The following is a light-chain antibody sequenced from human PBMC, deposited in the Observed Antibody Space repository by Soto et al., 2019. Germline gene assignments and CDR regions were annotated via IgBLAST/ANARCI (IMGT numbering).Light chain of an antibody. CDR2: DAS. J-gene: IGKJ1*01. CDR1: QSVINF. CDR3: QQRGDWPPT. V-gene: IGKV3-11*01. Sequence: EIVLTQSPATLSLSPGERATLSCGASQSVINFLAWYQQKPGQAPRLLIYDASNRATGIPARFIGSGSGTDFTLTITSLEPEDFAVYYCQQRGDWPPTFGQGTKVEIK.